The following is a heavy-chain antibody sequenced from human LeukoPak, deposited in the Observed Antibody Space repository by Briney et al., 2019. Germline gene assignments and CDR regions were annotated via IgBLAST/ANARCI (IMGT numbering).Heavy chain of an antibody. CDR1: GGSISSSSYY. CDR3: ARREAAGSSYDY. V-gene: IGHV4-39*01. J-gene: IGHJ4*02. CDR2: IYYSGST. Sequence: PSETLSLTCTVSGGSISSSSYYWGWIRQPPGKGLEWIGSIYYSGSTYYNPSLKSRVTISVDTSKNQFSLKLSSVTAADTAVYYCARREAAGSSYDYWGQGTLVTVSS. D-gene: IGHD6-13*01.